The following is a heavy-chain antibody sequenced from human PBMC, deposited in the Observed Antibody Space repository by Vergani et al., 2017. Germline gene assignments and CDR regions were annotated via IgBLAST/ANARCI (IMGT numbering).Heavy chain of an antibody. D-gene: IGHD2-15*01. CDR3: ARATCSGGSCYRGFEY. Sequence: QVQLVQSGAEVKKPGSSVKVSCKASGGTFSSYAISWVRQAPGQGLEWMGGIIDYNGNTNYPEKFQGRLTMTTDTSTRTAYMELRSLRSDDTAVFYCARATCSGGSCYRGFEYWGQGSLITVSS. J-gene: IGHJ4*02. CDR1: GGTFSSYA. CDR2: IIDYNGNT. V-gene: IGHV1-18*01.